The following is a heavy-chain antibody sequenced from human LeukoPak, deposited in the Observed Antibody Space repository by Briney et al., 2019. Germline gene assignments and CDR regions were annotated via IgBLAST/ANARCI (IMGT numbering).Heavy chain of an antibody. CDR3: ARDSKGNWLFGMGYYYYYGMDV. CDR2: ISAYNGNT. Sequence: GASVKVSCKASGYTFTSYGISWVRQAPGQGLEWMGWISAYNGNTNYAQKLQGRVTMTTDTSTSTAYMELRSLRSDDTAVYYCARDSKGNWLFGMGYYYYYGMDVWGQGTTVTVSS. V-gene: IGHV1-18*01. J-gene: IGHJ6*02. CDR1: GYTFTSYG. D-gene: IGHD3-9*01.